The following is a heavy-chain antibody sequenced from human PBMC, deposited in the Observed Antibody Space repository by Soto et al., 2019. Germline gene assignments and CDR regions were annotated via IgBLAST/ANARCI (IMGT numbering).Heavy chain of an antibody. D-gene: IGHD6-13*01. Sequence: EVQLVESGGGLVQPGGSLRLSCAASGFTFSSYSMNWVRQAPWKGLEWVSYISSSSSTIYYADSVKGRFTISRDNAKNSLYLQMNSLTDEDTAVYYCTRESSSYNWFDPWGQGTLVTVSS. J-gene: IGHJ5*02. CDR2: ISSSSSTI. CDR3: TRESSSYNWFDP. V-gene: IGHV3-48*02. CDR1: GFTFSSYS.